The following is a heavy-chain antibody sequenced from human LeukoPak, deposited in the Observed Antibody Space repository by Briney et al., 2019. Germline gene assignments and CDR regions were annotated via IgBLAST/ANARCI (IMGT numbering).Heavy chain of an antibody. CDR2: IYSGGST. V-gene: IGHV3-53*01. J-gene: IGHJ4*02. CDR1: GFSFSKYW. D-gene: IGHD2-15*01. Sequence: RSGGSLRLSCAASGFSFSKYWMHWVRQVPGKGLEWVSVIYSGGSTYYADSVKGRFTISRDNSKNTLYLQMNSLRAEDTAVYYCAKDAPRYCSGGSCQNLFDYWGQGTLVTVSS. CDR3: AKDAPRYCSGGSCQNLFDY.